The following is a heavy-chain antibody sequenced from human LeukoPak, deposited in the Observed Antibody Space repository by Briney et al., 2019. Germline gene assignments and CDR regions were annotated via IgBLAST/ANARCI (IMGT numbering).Heavy chain of an antibody. V-gene: IGHV3-23*01. D-gene: IGHD5-18*01. CDR2: ISGSGGST. J-gene: IGHJ4*02. CDR1: GFTFSSYG. Sequence: GGSLRLSCAASGFTFSSYGMSWVRQAPGKGLEWVSAISGSGGSTYYADSVKGRFTISRDNSKNTLYLQMNSLRAEDTAVYYCAKKLGYSYGYDYFDYWGQGTLVTVSS. CDR3: AKKLGYSYGYDYFDY.